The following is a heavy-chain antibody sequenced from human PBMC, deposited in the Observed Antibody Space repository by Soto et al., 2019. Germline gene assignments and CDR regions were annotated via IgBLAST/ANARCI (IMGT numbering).Heavy chain of an antibody. J-gene: IGHJ4*02. D-gene: IGHD6-25*01. CDR1: GYTSTSYG. CDR2: ISAYNGNT. Sequence: ASVKVSCKASGYTSTSYGSSGVRQAPGQGLEWMGWISAYNGNTNYAQKLQGRVTMSTDTSTSTAYMELRSLRSDDTAVYYCARDSNAMIAAAPFDYWGQGTLVTVSS. V-gene: IGHV1-18*04. CDR3: ARDSNAMIAAAPFDY.